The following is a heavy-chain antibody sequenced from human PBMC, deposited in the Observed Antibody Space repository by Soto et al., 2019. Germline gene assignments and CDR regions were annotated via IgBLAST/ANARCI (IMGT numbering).Heavy chain of an antibody. J-gene: IGHJ4*02. D-gene: IGHD3-22*01. CDR1: GFTFS. Sequence: PGGSLRLSCSASGFTFSMHWVRQAPGKGLEYVSSISTNGGSTHYADSVKGRFTISRDNSKNTQYLQMSSLRADDTAVYYCVKGEYYYDSSGYYPFDYWGQGT. CDR2: ISTNGGST. CDR3: VKGEYYYDSSGYYPFDY. V-gene: IGHV3-64D*06.